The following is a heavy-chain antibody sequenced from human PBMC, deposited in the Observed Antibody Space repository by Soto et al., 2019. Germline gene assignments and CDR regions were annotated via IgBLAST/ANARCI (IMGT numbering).Heavy chain of an antibody. CDR1: GGSVSSGSYY. D-gene: IGHD3-10*01. V-gene: IGHV4-61*01. CDR3: ARDRSFGSGSYSDY. J-gene: IGHJ4*02. Sequence: QVQLQESGPGLVKPSETLSLTCTVSGGSVSSGSYYWSWIRQPPGKALEWIGFIDYSGSTNYNPSLKRRLTMSIDTSKNQFSLRLNSVTAADTAVYYCARDRSFGSGSYSDYWGQGTLVTVSS. CDR2: IDYSGST.